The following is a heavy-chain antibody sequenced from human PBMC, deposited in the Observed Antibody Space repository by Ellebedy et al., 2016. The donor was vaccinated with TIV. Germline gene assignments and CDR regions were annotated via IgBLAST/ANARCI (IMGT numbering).Heavy chain of an antibody. J-gene: IGHJ4*02. Sequence: GSLRLSCTVSGGSITSYYGSWIRQPPGKGLEWIGYMFHSGSANYNPSLKIRVTMSVDTSKNQISLNLSSLTAADTAVYYCARDADYSSSWYGYFDSWGQGTLVTVSS. CDR1: GGSITSYY. D-gene: IGHD6-13*01. CDR3: ARDADYSSSWYGYFDS. CDR2: MFHSGSA. V-gene: IGHV4-59*01.